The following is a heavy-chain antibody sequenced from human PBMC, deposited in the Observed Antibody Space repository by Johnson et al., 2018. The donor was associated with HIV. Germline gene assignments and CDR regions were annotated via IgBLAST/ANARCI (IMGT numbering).Heavy chain of an antibody. Sequence: QVQLVESGGGVVKPGGSLRLSCAASGFTFSDYYMNWIRQAPGKGLEWVASINSGGNTIYYADSVKDRFTISRDISKNTIYLQMNSLRAGDTAVYYCARESPGYAFDIWGQGTMVTVSS. CDR3: ARESPGYAFDI. J-gene: IGHJ3*02. V-gene: IGHV3-11*04. CDR1: GFTFSDYY. CDR2: INSGGNTI. D-gene: IGHD1-1*01.